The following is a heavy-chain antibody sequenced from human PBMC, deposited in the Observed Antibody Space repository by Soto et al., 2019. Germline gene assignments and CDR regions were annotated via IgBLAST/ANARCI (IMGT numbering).Heavy chain of an antibody. J-gene: IGHJ3*01. CDR1: GYTFTSSG. CDR2: ISAHTGSS. V-gene: IGHV1-18*01. D-gene: IGHD3-22*01. CDR3: ARAFFYQGSDSRGYSFDAFDF. Sequence: QVQLVQSGAEVKKPGASVEVSCKASGYTFTSSGMSWVRQAPGQGLERMGWISAHTGSSEYAQRFQGRVTMTTDRSTSTAYMELRSLRSDDTAVYYCARAFFYQGSDSRGYSFDAFDFWGPGTLVTVSS.